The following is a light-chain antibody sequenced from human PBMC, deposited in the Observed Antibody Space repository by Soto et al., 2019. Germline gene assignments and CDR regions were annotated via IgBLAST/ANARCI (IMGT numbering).Light chain of an antibody. CDR1: QSVLSSSNNKNY. V-gene: IGKV4-1*01. CDR3: QQYYSTPPIT. J-gene: IGKJ5*01. CDR2: WAS. Sequence: DIVMTQSPDSLAVSLGERATINCKSSQSVLSSSNNKNYLAWYQQKPGQPPKLLIYWASTRESGVPDRFGGSGSGTDFTLTISSLQAEDVAVYYCQQYYSTPPITFGQGTRLEIK.